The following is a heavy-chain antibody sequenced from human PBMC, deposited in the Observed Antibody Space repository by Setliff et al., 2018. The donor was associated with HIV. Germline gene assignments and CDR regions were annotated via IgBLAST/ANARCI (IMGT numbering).Heavy chain of an antibody. CDR1: GGSISRSTYY. CDR2: INYSGTT. D-gene: IGHD5-12*01. J-gene: IGHJ6*02. CDR3: ARDHIVATIRDYYYGMDV. V-gene: IGHV4-39*06. Sequence: SETLSLTCAVSGGSISRSTYYWSWIRQSPGKELEWIGSINYSGTTYYNPSLRSRVTISVDTSKNQFPLKLSSVTAADTAVYYCARDHIVATIRDYYYGMDVWGQGTTVTVSS.